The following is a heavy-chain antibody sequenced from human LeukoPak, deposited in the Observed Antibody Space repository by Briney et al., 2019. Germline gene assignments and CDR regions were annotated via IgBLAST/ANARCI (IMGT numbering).Heavy chain of an antibody. Sequence: GGSLRLSCAASGFTFSSYSMNWVRQAPGKGPERVAYISSSSSTIYYADSVKGRFTISRDNAKNSLYLQMNSLRDEDTAVYYCARAPAKGTVTAPFDYWGQGTLVTVSS. CDR1: GFTFSSYS. V-gene: IGHV3-48*02. J-gene: IGHJ4*02. CDR2: ISSSSSTI. CDR3: ARAPAKGTVTAPFDY. D-gene: IGHD2-21*02.